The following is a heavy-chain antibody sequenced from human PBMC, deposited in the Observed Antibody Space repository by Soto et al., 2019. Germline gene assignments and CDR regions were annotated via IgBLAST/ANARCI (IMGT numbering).Heavy chain of an antibody. J-gene: IGHJ6*02. CDR2: IYWDDDK. V-gene: IGHV2-5*02. CDR3: AHSLIAAYYYGIDV. Sequence: QITLKESGPTLVKPTQTLTLTCTFSGFSLSTTGVGVGWIRQPPGKALEWLALIYWDDDKRYSPSLKSRLTITNDTSKNQVVLTMTNMHPVDTATYYCAHSLIAAYYYGIDVWGQGTTVTVSS. CDR1: GFSLSTTGVG. D-gene: IGHD6-6*01.